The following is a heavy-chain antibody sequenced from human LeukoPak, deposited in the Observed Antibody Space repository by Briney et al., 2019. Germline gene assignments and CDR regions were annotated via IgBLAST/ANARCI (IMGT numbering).Heavy chain of an antibody. CDR2: ISSSGTSI. Sequence: GGSLRLSCAASGFSFSSFEMSWVRQAPGKGLEWVSYISSSGTSIYYADSVKGRFTISRDNAKNSLFLQMNSLRAEDTAIYYCAGAYWGQGTLVTVSS. CDR3: AGAY. CDR1: GFSFSSFE. J-gene: IGHJ4*02. V-gene: IGHV3-48*03.